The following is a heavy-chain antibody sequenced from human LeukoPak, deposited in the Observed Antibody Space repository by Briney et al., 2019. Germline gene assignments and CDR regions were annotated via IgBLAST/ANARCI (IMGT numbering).Heavy chain of an antibody. D-gene: IGHD5-12*01. CDR1: VFTFSSYE. J-gene: IGHJ4*02. Sequence: PGGTLRLSCAASVFTFSSYEMKCVREAPGRGLECVSYISSSGSTIYYADSVKGRFTISRDNAKNPLYLQMNSLRAEDTAVYYCARVWSGYDSEGVRYYFDYWGQGTLVTVSS. CDR2: ISSSGSTI. CDR3: ARVWSGYDSEGVRYYFDY. V-gene: IGHV3-48*03.